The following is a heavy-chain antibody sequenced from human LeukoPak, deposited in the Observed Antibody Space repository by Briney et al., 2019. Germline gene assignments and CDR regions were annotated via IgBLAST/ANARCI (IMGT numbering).Heavy chain of an antibody. CDR1: GVTLSSNF. D-gene: IGHD3-22*01. Sequence: GGSLRLSSSASGVTLSSNFMSWGRQAPGKGLECVSVIYSRGGTYYADSVQGRFTISRDASKNTLFLQMNSLRADDTAVYYCARKTDSSGSGDYWGQGTLVTVSS. CDR2: IYSRGGT. CDR3: ARKTDSSGSGDY. V-gene: IGHV3-53*01. J-gene: IGHJ4*02.